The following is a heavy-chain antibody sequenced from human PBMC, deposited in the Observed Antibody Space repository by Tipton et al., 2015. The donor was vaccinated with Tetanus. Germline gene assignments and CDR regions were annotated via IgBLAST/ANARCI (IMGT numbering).Heavy chain of an antibody. V-gene: IGHV4-30-4*01. Sequence: TLSLTCTVSGDSISSGDFYWTWIRQAPGQGLEWIGYIYNNGNTYYNPSLLGRITISLDTSKNQFSLSLNSLTAADTAVYSCARERMLPGYFRLFDSWGQGALVTVSS. J-gene: IGHJ4*02. D-gene: IGHD3-9*01. CDR2: IYNNGNT. CDR3: ARERMLPGYFRLFDS. CDR1: GDSISSGDFY.